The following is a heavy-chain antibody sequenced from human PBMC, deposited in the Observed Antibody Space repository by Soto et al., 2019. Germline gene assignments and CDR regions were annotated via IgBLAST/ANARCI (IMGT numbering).Heavy chain of an antibody. D-gene: IGHD3-10*01. CDR2: IDEYGSNI. CDR1: GFTFSTYW. V-gene: IGHV3-74*01. Sequence: EVQLVESGGGLVQPGGSLRLSCAASGFTFSTYWMHWVRQVPGKGLLWVSRIDEYGSNINYADSVRGRFTISRDNARKILYLEMNGLRVEDTVLYYCTRDIGGKGAYWGPGTLVTVSS. CDR3: TRDIGGKGAY. J-gene: IGHJ4*02.